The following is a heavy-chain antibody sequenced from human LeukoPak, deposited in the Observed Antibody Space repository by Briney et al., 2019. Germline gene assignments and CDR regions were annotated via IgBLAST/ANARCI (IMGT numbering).Heavy chain of an antibody. D-gene: IGHD3-10*01. Sequence: SETLSLTCSVSGDSVSSSSYYWGWIRQPPGKGLEWIGSIYFTGSTYYNPSLKSRVTISVDTSKNQFSLKLSSVTAADTAVYYCARRITMVRGARPGDYYFDYWGQGTLVTVSS. CDR2: IYFTGST. J-gene: IGHJ4*02. CDR3: ARRITMVRGARPGDYYFDY. CDR1: GDSVSSSSYY. V-gene: IGHV4-39*07.